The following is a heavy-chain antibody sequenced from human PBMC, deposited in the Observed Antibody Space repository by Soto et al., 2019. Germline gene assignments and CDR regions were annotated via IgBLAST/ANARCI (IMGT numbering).Heavy chain of an antibody. CDR1: GGSCSGYY. CDR3: ARGSSKLMVRGVIRAFDI. J-gene: IGHJ3*02. V-gene: IGHV4-34*01. D-gene: IGHD3-10*01. Sequence: SETLSLTCAVYGGSCSGYYWSWIRQPPGKGLEWIGEINHSGSTNYNPSLKSRVTISVDTSKNQFSLKLSSVTAADTAVYYCARGSSKLMVRGVIRAFDIWGQGTMVTVSS. CDR2: INHSGST.